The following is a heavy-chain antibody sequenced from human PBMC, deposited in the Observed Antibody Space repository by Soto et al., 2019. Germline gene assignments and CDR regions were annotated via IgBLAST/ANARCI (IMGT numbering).Heavy chain of an antibody. CDR2: ISGSGGST. D-gene: IGHD2-15*01. CDR1: GFTFSSYA. J-gene: IGHJ4*02. Sequence: PGGSLRLSCAASGFTFSSYAMSWVRQAPGKGLEWVSAISGSGGSTYYADSVKGRFTISRDNSKNTLYLQMNSLRAEDTAVYYCAKDPEYCSGGSCYSVGYFDYWGQGTLVTVSS. V-gene: IGHV3-23*01. CDR3: AKDPEYCSGGSCYSVGYFDY.